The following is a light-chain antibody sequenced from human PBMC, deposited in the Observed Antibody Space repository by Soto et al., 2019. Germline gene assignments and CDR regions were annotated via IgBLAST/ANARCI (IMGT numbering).Light chain of an antibody. Sequence: DIVMTQSPLSLPVIPGEPASISCRSSQSLVHRSGQNCLDWYLQKPGQSPQLLIYLGSNRASVVPDRFSGSGSGTDFTLKISRVEAEDVGVYYGMQGLQSPFTFGGGTKVEI. CDR1: QSLVHRSGQNC. J-gene: IGKJ4*01. CDR2: LGS. V-gene: IGKV2-28*01. CDR3: MQGLQSPFT.